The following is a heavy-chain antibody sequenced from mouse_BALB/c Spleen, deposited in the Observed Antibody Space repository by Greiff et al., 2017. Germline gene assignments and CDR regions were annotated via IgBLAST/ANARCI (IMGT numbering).Heavy chain of an antibody. D-gene: IGHD2-1*01. CDR1: GDSITSGY. CDR2: ISYSGST. Sequence: EVKLVESGPSLVKPSQTLSLTCSVTGDSITSGYWNWIRKFPGNKLEYMGYISYSGSTYYNPSLKSRISITRDTSKNQYYPQLNSVTTEDTATYYCARYGGNYWYFDVWGAGTTVTVSS. J-gene: IGHJ1*01. V-gene: IGHV3-8*02. CDR3: ARYGGNYWYFDV.